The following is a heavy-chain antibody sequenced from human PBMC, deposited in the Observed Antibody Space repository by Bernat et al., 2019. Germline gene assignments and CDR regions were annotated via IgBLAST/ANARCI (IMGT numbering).Heavy chain of an antibody. D-gene: IGHD3-22*01. CDR3: ARDLLAVLYYYDSSPEGAPGI. CDR2: ISYDGSNK. Sequence: VQLVESGGGLVKPGGSLGLSCAASGFTFSSYAMHWVRQAPGKGLEWVAVISYDGSNKYYADSVKGRFTISRDNSKNTLYLQMNSLRAEDTAVYYCARDLLAVLYYYDSSPEGAPGIWGQGTMVTVSS. J-gene: IGHJ3*02. V-gene: IGHV3-30-3*01. CDR1: GFTFSSYA.